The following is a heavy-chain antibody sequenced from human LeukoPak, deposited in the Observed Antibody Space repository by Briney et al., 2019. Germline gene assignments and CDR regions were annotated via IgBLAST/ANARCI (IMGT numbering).Heavy chain of an antibody. CDR2: INHSGST. D-gene: IGHD6-25*01. CDR3: ARSSVPPSQNYGMDV. J-gene: IGHJ6*04. CDR1: GGSFSGYY. V-gene: IGHV4-34*01. Sequence: SETLSLTCAVYGGSFSGYYWSWIRQPPGKGLEWIGEINHSGSTNYNPSLKSRVTISVDTSKNQFSLKLSSVTAADTAVYYCARSSVPPSQNYGMDVWGKGTTVTVSS.